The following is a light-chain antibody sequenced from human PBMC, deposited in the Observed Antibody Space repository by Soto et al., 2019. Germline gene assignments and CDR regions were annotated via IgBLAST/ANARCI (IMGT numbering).Light chain of an antibody. CDR2: DAS. J-gene: IGKJ1*01. CDR1: QTIGTY. Sequence: IEVTQSPSSLAASLGDRVTITCRASQTIGTYVNWYRQKSGAAPELLIYDASTLQSGVPSRFRGGASGTDFTLTISSLKIDDFATYYCQQSYNTPLTFGQGTKVDIK. CDR3: QQSYNTPLT. V-gene: IGKV1-39*01.